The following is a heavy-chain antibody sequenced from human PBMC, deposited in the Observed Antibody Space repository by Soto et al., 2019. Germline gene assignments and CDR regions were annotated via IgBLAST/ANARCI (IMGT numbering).Heavy chain of an antibody. Sequence: QVQLVESGGGLVKPGGSLRLSCAASGFTFSDYYMSWIRQAPGKGLEWVSYISSSGSTIYYADSVKGRFTISRDNAKNSLYLQTYSLRAADTAVYYCASDEWLRKHDAFDIWGQGTMVTVSS. J-gene: IGHJ3*02. CDR3: ASDEWLRKHDAFDI. CDR2: ISSSGSTI. V-gene: IGHV3-11*01. D-gene: IGHD3-3*01. CDR1: GFTFSDYY.